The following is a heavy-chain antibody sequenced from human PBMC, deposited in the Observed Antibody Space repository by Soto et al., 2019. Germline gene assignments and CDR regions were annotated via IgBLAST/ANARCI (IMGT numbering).Heavy chain of an antibody. CDR2: ILHIGST. D-gene: IGHD3-22*01. V-gene: IGHV4-4*02. Sequence: VQLQESGPGLVKPSGTLSLTCTVSGGSISTTNWWSGVRQSSGKGLEWIGEILHIGSTNYNPSLKSRVTISIDKSKNQFSLRLSSVTAADTAVYYCASGFDSDGLYNGGHPWGQGTLVSVSS. CDR3: ASGFDSDGLYNGGHP. CDR1: GGSISTTNW. J-gene: IGHJ5*02.